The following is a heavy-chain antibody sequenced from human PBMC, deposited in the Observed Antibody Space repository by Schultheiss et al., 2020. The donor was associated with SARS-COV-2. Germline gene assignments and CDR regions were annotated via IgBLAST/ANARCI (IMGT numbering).Heavy chain of an antibody. CDR1: GFTFSSYA. CDR2: ISYDGSNK. Sequence: GGSLRLSCAASGFTFSSYAMHWVRQAPGKGLEWVAVISYDGSNKYYADSVKGRFTISRDNAKNSLYLQMNSLRAEDTAVYYCARVLVSISGNWFDPWGQGTLVTVSS. D-gene: IGHD5/OR15-5a*01. CDR3: ARVLVSISGNWFDP. J-gene: IGHJ5*02. V-gene: IGHV3-30-3*01.